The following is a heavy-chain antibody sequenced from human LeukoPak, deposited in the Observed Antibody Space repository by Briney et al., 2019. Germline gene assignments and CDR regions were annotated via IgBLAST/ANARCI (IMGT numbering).Heavy chain of an antibody. CDR2: INHSGST. J-gene: IGHJ5*02. D-gene: IGHD1-1*01. CDR3: ARGPSLNWGFDP. Sequence: SETLSLTCAVYGGSFSGYYWSWIRQPPGKGLEWIGEINHSGSTNYNPSLKSRVTISVDTSKNQFSLKLSSVTAADTAVYYCARGPSLNWGFDPWGQGTLVTVSS. CDR1: GGSFSGYY. V-gene: IGHV4-34*01.